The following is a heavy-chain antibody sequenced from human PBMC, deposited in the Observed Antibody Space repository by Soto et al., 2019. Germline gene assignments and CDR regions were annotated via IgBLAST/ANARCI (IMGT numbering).Heavy chain of an antibody. J-gene: IGHJ6*03. CDR3: ARVGYAIYPPSPRVIYYYYYMDV. CDR1: GFTFSSYG. V-gene: IGHV3-33*01. D-gene: IGHD2-8*01. Sequence: GGSLRLSCAASGFTFSSYGMHWVRQAPGKGLEWVAVIWYDGSNKYYADSVKGRFTISRDNSKNTLYLQMNSLRAEDTAVYYCARVGYAIYPPSPRVIYYYYYMDVWGKGTTVTVSS. CDR2: IWYDGSNK.